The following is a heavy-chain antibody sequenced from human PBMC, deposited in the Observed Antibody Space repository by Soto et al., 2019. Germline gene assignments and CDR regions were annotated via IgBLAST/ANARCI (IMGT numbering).Heavy chain of an antibody. CDR2: TYYRSKWYN. Sequence: LSLTCAISGDSVSSNSAAWNWIRQSPSRGLEWVGRTYYRSKWYNDYAVSVKSRITINPDTSKNQFSLQLNSVTPEDTAVYYCARAVRVRGVIILDAFDIWGQGTMVTVSS. CDR3: ARAVRVRGVIILDAFDI. D-gene: IGHD3-10*01. J-gene: IGHJ3*02. V-gene: IGHV6-1*01. CDR1: GDSVSSNSAA.